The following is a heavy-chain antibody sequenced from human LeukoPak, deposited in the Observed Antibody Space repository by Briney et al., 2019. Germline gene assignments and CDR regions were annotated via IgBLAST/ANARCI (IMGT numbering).Heavy chain of an antibody. CDR2: INHSGST. J-gene: IGHJ4*02. D-gene: IGHD6-13*01. Sequence: PSETLSLICAVYGGSFSGYYWSWIRQPPGKGLEWIGEINHSGSTNYNPSLKSRVTISVDTSKNQFSLKLSSVTAADTAVYYCARGRIAIPYWGQGTLVTVSS. CDR1: GGSFSGYY. CDR3: ARGRIAIPY. V-gene: IGHV4-34*01.